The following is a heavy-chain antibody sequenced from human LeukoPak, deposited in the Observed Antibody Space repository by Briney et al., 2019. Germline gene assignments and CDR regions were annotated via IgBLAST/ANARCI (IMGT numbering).Heavy chain of an antibody. CDR1: GFTFTSYG. CDR3: ARSGAWRATTFDY. J-gene: IGHJ4*02. CDR2: ISAYNGNT. D-gene: IGHD1-26*01. Sequence: PGGSLRLSCAASGFTFTSYGISWVRQAPGQGLEWMGWISAYNGNTNYAQKLQGRVTMTTDTSTSTAYMELRSLRSDDTAVYYCARSGAWRATTFDYWGQGTLVTVSS. V-gene: IGHV1-18*01.